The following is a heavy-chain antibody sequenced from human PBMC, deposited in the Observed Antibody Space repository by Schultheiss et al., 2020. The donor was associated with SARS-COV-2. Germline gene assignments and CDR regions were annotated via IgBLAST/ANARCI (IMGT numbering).Heavy chain of an antibody. V-gene: IGHV4-59*01. CDR2: IYYSGST. Sequence: SETLSLTCIVSGDSISRYYWGWIRQPPGKGLEWIGYIYYSGSTNYNPSLKSRVTISVDTSKNQFSLKLSSVTAADTAVYYCARGPFSYYYDSSGYYGTPKLFDYWGQGTLVTVSS. CDR3: ARGPFSYYYDSSGYYGTPKLFDY. D-gene: IGHD3-22*01. CDR1: GDSISRYY. J-gene: IGHJ4*02.